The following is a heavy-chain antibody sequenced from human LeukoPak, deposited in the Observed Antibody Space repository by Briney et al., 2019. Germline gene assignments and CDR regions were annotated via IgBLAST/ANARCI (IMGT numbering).Heavy chain of an antibody. D-gene: IGHD5-24*01. V-gene: IGHV4-39*01. J-gene: IGHJ4*02. CDR1: GGSISSSSYY. CDR2: VFYSGSA. CDR3: ARHPAVMATMSFDY. Sequence: SETLSLTCTVSGGSISSSSYYWGRIRQPPGKGLEWIGSVFYSGSAYYNPSLKSRVTISVDTSKNQFSLNLSSVTAADTAVYYCARHPAVMATMSFDYWGQGALVTVSS.